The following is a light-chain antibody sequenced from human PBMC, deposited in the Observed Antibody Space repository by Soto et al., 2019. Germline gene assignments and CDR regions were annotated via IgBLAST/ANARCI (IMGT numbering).Light chain of an antibody. CDR1: QSVSNNY. Sequence: EIVLPQSPGTLSLSPGESAPLSCRASQSVSNNYLAWYQQKPGQAPRLLIYGASNRATGIPDRFSGSGSGTDFTLTISRLEPEDFAVYYCQQYGSSGTFGQGTKVDIK. V-gene: IGKV3-20*01. CDR2: GAS. CDR3: QQYGSSGT. J-gene: IGKJ1*01.